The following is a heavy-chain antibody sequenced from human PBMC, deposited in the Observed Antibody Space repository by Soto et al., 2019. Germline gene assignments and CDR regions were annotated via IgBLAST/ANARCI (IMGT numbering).Heavy chain of an antibody. CDR3: ARVGGFGATTIDY. CDR2: IYYSGST. J-gene: IGHJ4*02. Sequence: QVQLQESGPGLVKPSQTLSLTCTVSGGSISSGDYYWSWIRQPPGKGLEWIGYIYYSGSTYYNPSLKSRVTISVKTSKHQFSPKLSSVTAADTAVYYCARVGGFGATTIDYWGQGTLVTVSS. CDR1: GGSISSGDYY. D-gene: IGHD3-10*01. V-gene: IGHV4-30-4*01.